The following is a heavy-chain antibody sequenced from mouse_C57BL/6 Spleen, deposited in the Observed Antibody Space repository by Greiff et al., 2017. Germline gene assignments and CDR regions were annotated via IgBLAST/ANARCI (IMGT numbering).Heavy chain of an antibody. CDR3: ARWGLITTVGDWFAY. J-gene: IGHJ3*01. V-gene: IGHV1-55*01. D-gene: IGHD1-1*01. CDR1: GYTFTSYW. Sequence: VQLQQPGAELVKPGASVKMSCKASGYTFTSYWITWVKQRPGQGLEWIGDIYPGSGSTNYNEKFKSKATLTVDTSSSTAYMQLSSLTSEDSAVYYCARWGLITTVGDWFAYWGQGTLVTVSA. CDR2: IYPGSGST.